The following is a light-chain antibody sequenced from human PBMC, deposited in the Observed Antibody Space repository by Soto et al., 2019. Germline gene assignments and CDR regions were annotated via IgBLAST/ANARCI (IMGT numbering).Light chain of an antibody. CDR2: GAS. CDR3: QQYGSWT. CDR1: HSVSSSY. V-gene: IGKV3-20*01. Sequence: EIVLTQSPGTLSLSPGERATLSCRASHSVSSSYLAWYQQKPGQAPRLLIYGASSRATGIPDRFSGSGSGTDFTLTISRLEPEDFAVYYCQQYGSWTFGQGTKVDIK. J-gene: IGKJ1*01.